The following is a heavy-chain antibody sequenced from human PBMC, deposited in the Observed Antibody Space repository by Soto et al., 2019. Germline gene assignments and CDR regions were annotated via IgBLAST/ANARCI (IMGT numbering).Heavy chain of an antibody. CDR1: GFTFSNYE. D-gene: IGHD2-21*02. CDR2: IASSGGVT. CDR3: AREEINCGGDCYSL. Sequence: EEQLVESGGDLVQPGGSLRLSCAASGFTFSNYEMNWVRQGPGKGLEWISYIASSGGVTYYADSVRGRFTISRDSAKNSLYLQMNSLRAEDTAVYYCAREEINCGGDCYSLWGQGTLVTVSS. V-gene: IGHV3-48*03. J-gene: IGHJ4*02.